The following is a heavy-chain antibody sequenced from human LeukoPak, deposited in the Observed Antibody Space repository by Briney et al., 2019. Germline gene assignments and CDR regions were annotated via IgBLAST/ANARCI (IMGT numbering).Heavy chain of an antibody. Sequence: PGGSLRLSCAASGFTFSSYSMNWVRQAPGKGLEWVSSISSSSSYIYYADSVKGRFTISRDNAKNSLYLQMNSLRAEDTAVYYCAGSSYGKAESLDYWGQGTLVTVSS. D-gene: IGHD4-17*01. V-gene: IGHV3-21*01. J-gene: IGHJ4*02. CDR1: GFTFSSYS. CDR3: AGSSYGKAESLDY. CDR2: ISSSSSYI.